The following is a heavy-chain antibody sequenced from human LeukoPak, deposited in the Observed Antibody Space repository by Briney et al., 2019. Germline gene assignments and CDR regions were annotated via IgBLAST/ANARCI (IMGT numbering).Heavy chain of an antibody. CDR3: ARGLGYSYGYGVDY. V-gene: IGHV1-8*01. CDR1: GYTFTSYD. J-gene: IGHJ4*02. CDR2: MNPNSGNT. Sequence: ALVKVSCKASGYTFTSYDINWVRQATGQGLEWIGWMNPNSGNTGYAQKFQGRVTMTRNTSISTAYMELSSLRSEDTAVYNCARGLGYSYGYGVDYWGQGTLVTVSS. D-gene: IGHD5-18*01.